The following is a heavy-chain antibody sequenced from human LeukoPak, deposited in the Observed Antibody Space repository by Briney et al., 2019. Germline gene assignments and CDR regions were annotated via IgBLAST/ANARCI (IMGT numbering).Heavy chain of an antibody. CDR1: GFTFDDYA. Sequence: GGSLRLSCAASGFTFDDYAMHWVRQAPGKGLEWVSLISGDGGSTYCADSVKGRFTISRDNSKNSLYLQMNSLRTEDTALYYCAKDLAHIVVVVAATVVDYYYYGMDVWGQGTTVTVSS. D-gene: IGHD2-15*01. CDR2: ISGDGGST. CDR3: AKDLAHIVVVVAATVVDYYYYGMDV. V-gene: IGHV3-43*02. J-gene: IGHJ6*02.